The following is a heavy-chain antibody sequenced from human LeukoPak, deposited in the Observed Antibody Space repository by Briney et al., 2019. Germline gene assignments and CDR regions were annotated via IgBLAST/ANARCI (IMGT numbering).Heavy chain of an antibody. V-gene: IGHV3-48*03. J-gene: IGHJ4*02. CDR3: ARKRLADLGDDTSFGGTPFDS. D-gene: IGHD3-16*01. CDR1: GFTFKTYH. CDR2: ITSGGSVI. Sequence: SGRSLRLSCVASGFTFKTYHMNWVRQAPGKGLEWLSGITSGGSVIYYADSVKGRFTIYRDDGMNSVFLQMSGLTVDDTAVYYCARKRLADLGDDTSFGGTPFDSWGQGTLVIVSS.